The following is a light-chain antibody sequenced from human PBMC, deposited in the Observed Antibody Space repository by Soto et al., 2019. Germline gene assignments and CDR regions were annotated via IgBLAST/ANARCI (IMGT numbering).Light chain of an antibody. J-gene: IGLJ2*01. V-gene: IGLV1-51*01. CDR1: SSNIGNNY. CDR2: GNN. Sequence: QSALTQPPSVSAAPGQKVTISCSGSSSNIGNNYVSWYQQLPGAAPKRLIYGNNKRPSGIPDRISGSKSGTSATLGITGLQTGDEADYYCGTWDSSLSGEVFGGGTKLTVL. CDR3: GTWDSSLSGEV.